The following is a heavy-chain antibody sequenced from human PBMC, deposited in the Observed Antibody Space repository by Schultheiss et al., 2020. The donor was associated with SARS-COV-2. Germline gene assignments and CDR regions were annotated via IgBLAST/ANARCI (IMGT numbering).Heavy chain of an antibody. V-gene: IGHV3-21*01. CDR3: ARDGGDTGFDYDL. CDR2: ITSSGGYA. Sequence: SCAASGFTFSSHAMSWVRQAPGKGLEWLSFITSSGGYATYADSVKGRFTMSRDNAQNSLYLQMNSLGAEDTAVYYCARDGGDTGFDYDLWGQGSLVTVSS. D-gene: IGHD5-12*01. J-gene: IGHJ4*02. CDR1: GFTFSSHA.